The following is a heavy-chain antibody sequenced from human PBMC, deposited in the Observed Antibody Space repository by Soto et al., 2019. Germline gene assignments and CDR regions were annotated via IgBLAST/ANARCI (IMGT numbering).Heavy chain of an antibody. Sequence: EVQVVESGGGLVKPGGSLRLSCAASGFTFSEYSFLWVRQAPGKGLEWLSFIANGDNHIFYSDSVKGRFTISRDNAKNLVYLQLISLRADDSAVYYFTREYGDWTDADNRGEFDSWGEGTMVTASS. J-gene: IGHJ3*02. CDR2: IANGDNHI. CDR1: GFTFSEYS. V-gene: IGHV3-21*01. D-gene: IGHD2-21*01. CDR3: TREYGDWTDADNRGEFDS.